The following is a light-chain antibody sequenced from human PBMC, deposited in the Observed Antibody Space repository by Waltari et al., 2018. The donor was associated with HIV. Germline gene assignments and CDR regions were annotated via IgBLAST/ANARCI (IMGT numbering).Light chain of an antibody. J-gene: IGLJ3*02. V-gene: IGLV1-44*01. CDR2: SNN. CDR3: AAWDDSLNGWV. Sequence: ASGTPGQRVTISCSGSSSNIGSNTVNWYQQLPGTAPKLLIYSNNQRPSGVPDRFSGSKSGTSVSLAISGLQSEDDTDYYCAAWDDSLNGWVFGGGTKLTVL. CDR1: SSNIGSNT.